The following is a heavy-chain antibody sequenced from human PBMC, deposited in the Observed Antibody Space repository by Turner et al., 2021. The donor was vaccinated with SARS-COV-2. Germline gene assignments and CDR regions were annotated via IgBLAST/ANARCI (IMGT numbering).Heavy chain of an antibody. CDR3: AGGCAAAFAWEVYFDY. D-gene: IGHD6-13*01. Sequence: HVQLAQSGDEVKKPGSSVKVSCTASGGTFSSYTINWVRQAPGQGLEWMGRIMPILGIANYAQKFQGRVTITADKSTSTAYMELSSLISEDTAVYYCAGGCAAAFAWEVYFDYWGQGTLVTVSS. J-gene: IGHJ4*02. V-gene: IGHV1-69*02. CDR1: GGTFSSYT. CDR2: IMPILGIA.